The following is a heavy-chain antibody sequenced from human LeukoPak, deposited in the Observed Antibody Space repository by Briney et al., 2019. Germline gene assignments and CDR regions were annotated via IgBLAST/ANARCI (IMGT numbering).Heavy chain of an antibody. Sequence: PGGSLRLSCAASGFTFGTYSMNWVRQAPGKGLEWVSYISSSSNTKYYADSVKGRFTISRDTSKNTLYLQMNSLRAEDTAVYYCAGRGSSGTGVDYWGQGTLVTVSS. V-gene: IGHV3-48*01. CDR2: ISSSSNTK. D-gene: IGHD5-12*01. CDR1: GFTFGTYS. CDR3: AGRGSSGTGVDY. J-gene: IGHJ4*02.